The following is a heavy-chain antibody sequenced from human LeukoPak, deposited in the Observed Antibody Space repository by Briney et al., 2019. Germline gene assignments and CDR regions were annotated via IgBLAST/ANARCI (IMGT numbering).Heavy chain of an antibody. Sequence: GGSLRLSCAASGFTFSSYAMSGVRQAPGKGLEGVSAISGSGGSTYYAGSVKGRFTISRDNSKNTLYLKMNSLRAEDTAVYYCAKGHQWELYHHYWGQGTLVTVSS. D-gene: IGHD1-26*01. CDR2: ISGSGGST. J-gene: IGHJ4*02. V-gene: IGHV3-23*01. CDR1: GFTFSSYA. CDR3: AKGHQWELYHHY.